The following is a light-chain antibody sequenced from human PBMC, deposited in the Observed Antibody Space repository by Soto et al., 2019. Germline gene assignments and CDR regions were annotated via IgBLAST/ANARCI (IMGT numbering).Light chain of an antibody. CDR2: DVS. Sequence: EIVLTQSPGTLSLSPGERATLSCRASQSVNTKYLAWYQQKPGQSPRLLIYDVSIRATGVPARFSATGSETDFTLTISGLQSEDSAVYFCQQYNNWPFSFGQGTRLEIK. CDR3: QQYNNWPFS. V-gene: IGKV3-15*01. CDR1: QSVNTKY. J-gene: IGKJ5*01.